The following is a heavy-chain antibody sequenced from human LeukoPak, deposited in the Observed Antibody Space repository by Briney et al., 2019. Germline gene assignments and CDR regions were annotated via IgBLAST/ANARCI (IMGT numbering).Heavy chain of an antibody. CDR1: GFTFSSFW. Sequence: GGSLRLSCTASGFTFSSFWMTWVRQAPEKGPEWVASVSHDGSHSYYVDSVKGRFTISRDNAKNSLYLQMNSLRAEDTAMYYCAREGAVAGTDYWGQGTLVTVSS. J-gene: IGHJ4*02. CDR2: VSHDGSHS. D-gene: IGHD6-19*01. V-gene: IGHV3-7*01. CDR3: AREGAVAGTDY.